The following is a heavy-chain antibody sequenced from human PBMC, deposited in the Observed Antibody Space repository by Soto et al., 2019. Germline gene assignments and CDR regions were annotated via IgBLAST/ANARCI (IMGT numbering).Heavy chain of an antibody. D-gene: IGHD6-19*01. CDR3: ARVSGRGWYNWFDP. Sequence: ASVKVSCKASGYTFTSYDINWVRQATGQGLEWMGWMNPNSGNTGYAQKFQGRVTMTRNTSISTAYMELSSLRSEDTAVYYCARVSGRGWYNWFDPWGQGTPVTVSS. V-gene: IGHV1-8*01. J-gene: IGHJ5*02. CDR2: MNPNSGNT. CDR1: GYTFTSYD.